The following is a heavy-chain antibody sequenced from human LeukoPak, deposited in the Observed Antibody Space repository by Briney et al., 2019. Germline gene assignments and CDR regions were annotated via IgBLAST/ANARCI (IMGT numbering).Heavy chain of an antibody. V-gene: IGHV4-61*01. CDR2: IFDSGST. Sequence: SETLSPTCTVSGDSVSGPNYYWNWIRQPPEKGLEWIGYIFDSGSTNYNPSLKSRVTISVDTSKNQISLKLSSVTAADTAVYYCARGRGYFGYWGQGTLVTVSS. CDR1: GDSVSGPNYY. CDR3: ARGRGYFGY. J-gene: IGHJ4*02.